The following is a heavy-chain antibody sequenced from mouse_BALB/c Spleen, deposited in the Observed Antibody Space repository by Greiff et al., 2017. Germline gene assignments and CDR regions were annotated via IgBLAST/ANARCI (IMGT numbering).Heavy chain of an antibody. J-gene: IGHJ4*01. Sequence: EVMLVESGGGLVKPGGSLKLSCAASGFAFSSYDMSWVRQTPEKRLEWVAYISSGGGSTYYPDTVKGRFTISRDNAKNTLYLQMSSLKSEGTAMYYCARHMYYGSRYAMDYWGQGTSVTVSS. CDR3: ARHMYYGSRYAMDY. D-gene: IGHD1-1*01. V-gene: IGHV5-12-1*01. CDR1: GFAFSSYD. CDR2: ISSGGGST.